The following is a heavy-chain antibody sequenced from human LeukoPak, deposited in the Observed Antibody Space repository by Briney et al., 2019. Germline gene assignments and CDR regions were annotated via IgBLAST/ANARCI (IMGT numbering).Heavy chain of an antibody. D-gene: IGHD4-17*01. CDR3: ASGAVTEIPWYFDL. V-gene: IGHV1-69*05. CDR2: IIPIFGTA. J-gene: IGHJ2*01. Sequence: SVKVSCKASGGTFSSYAISWVRQAPGQELEWMGRIIPIFGTANYAQKFQGRVTITTDESTSTAYMELSSLRSEDTAVYYCASGAVTEIPWYFDLWGRGTLVTVSS. CDR1: GGTFSSYA.